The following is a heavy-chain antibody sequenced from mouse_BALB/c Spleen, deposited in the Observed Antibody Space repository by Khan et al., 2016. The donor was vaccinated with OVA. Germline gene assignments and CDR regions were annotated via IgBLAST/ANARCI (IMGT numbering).Heavy chain of an antibody. CDR2: ISYSGST. J-gene: IGHJ4*01. Sequence: EVQLQESGPGLVKPSQSLSPTFPVTGYSITSDCAWNWIRQFPGNKLEWMGYISYSGSTSYNPSLKSRISITRDTSKNQFVLQLNSVTTEDTATCDCARNYGYMDYWGPGTSVTVSS. CDR3: ARNYGYMDY. V-gene: IGHV3-2*02. D-gene: IGHD1-2*01. CDR1: GYSITSDCA.